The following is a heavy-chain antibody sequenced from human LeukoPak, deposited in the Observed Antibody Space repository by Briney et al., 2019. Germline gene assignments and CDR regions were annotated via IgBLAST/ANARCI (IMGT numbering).Heavy chain of an antibody. CDR3: TTRACHGGGCSSSFYYYYGLHF. CDR2: IIPIFGTA. Sequence: PVKVSCKASGNSISNYAVSWVRQAPGQGLEWMGGIIPIFGTADYAQKFQGRVTITADQSTSTTYMALSSLKSEDTATYYCTTRACHGGGCSSSFYYYYGLHFWGQGTTVSVSS. J-gene: IGHJ6*02. V-gene: IGHV1-69*13. D-gene: IGHD2-15*01. CDR1: GNSISNYA.